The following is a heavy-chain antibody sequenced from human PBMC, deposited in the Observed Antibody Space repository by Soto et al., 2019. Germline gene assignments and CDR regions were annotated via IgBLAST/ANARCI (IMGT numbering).Heavy chain of an antibody. Sequence: GGSLRLSCAASGFTFSSYAMSWVRQAPGKGLEWVSAISGSGGSTYYADSVKGRFTISRDNSKNTLYLQMNSLRAEDTAVYYCAKGNDFWSGYYGWYFDLWGRGTLVTVSS. CDR2: ISGSGGST. V-gene: IGHV3-23*01. CDR1: GFTFSSYA. CDR3: AKGNDFWSGYYGWYFDL. J-gene: IGHJ2*01. D-gene: IGHD3-3*01.